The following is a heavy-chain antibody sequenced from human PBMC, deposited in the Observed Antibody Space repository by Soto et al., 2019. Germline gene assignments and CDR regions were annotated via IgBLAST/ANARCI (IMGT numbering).Heavy chain of an antibody. CDR2: IDPSDSYT. CDR1: GYSFTSYW. CDR3: ARHVTQDDFWSGYYGWGMDG. J-gene: IGHJ6*02. D-gene: IGHD3-3*01. Sequence: GASLKISCKGSGYSFTSYWISWVRQMPGKGLEWMGRIDPSDSYTNYSPSFQGHVTISADKSISTAYLQWSSLKASDTAMYYCARHVTQDDFWSGYYGWGMDGWGQGTTVTVSS. V-gene: IGHV5-10-1*01.